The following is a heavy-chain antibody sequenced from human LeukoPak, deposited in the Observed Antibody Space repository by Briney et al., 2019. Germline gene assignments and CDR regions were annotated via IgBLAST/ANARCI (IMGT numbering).Heavy chain of an antibody. J-gene: IGHJ4*02. CDR3: AAHVDTALYYFDY. D-gene: IGHD5-18*01. Sequence: SGGSLRLSCAASGFTVSSNYMSWVRQAPGKGLEWVSVIYSGGSTYYADSVKGRFTISRHNSKNTLYLQMNSLRAEDTAVYYCAAHVDTALYYFDYWGQGTLVTVS. CDR1: GFTVSSNY. CDR2: IYSGGST. V-gene: IGHV3-53*04.